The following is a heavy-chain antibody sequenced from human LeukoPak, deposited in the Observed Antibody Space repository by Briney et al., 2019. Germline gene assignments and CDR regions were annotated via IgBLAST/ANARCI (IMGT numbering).Heavy chain of an antibody. V-gene: IGHV1-18*01. CDR3: ARDISYPKSRDGYKNLDY. CDR1: GYTFTSYG. J-gene: IGHJ4*02. CDR2: ISAYNGNT. D-gene: IGHD5-24*01. Sequence: ASVKVSCKASGYTFTSYGISWVRQAPGQGLEWMGWISAYNGNTNYAQKLQGRVTMTTDTSTSIAYMELRSLRSDDTAVYYCARDISYPKSRDGYKNLDYWGQGTLVTVSS.